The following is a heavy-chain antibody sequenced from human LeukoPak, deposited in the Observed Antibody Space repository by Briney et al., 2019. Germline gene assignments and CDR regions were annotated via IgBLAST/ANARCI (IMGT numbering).Heavy chain of an antibody. J-gene: IGHJ6*03. D-gene: IGHD3-3*01. CDR3: ARVPSRYYDFWSNDRYYYYYMDV. V-gene: IGHV4-59*01. Sequence: PSETLSLTCTVSGGSISSYYWSWIRQPPGKGLEWIGYIYYSGSTNYNPSLKSRVTISVDTSKNQFSLKLSSVTAADTAVYYCARVPSRYYDFWSNDRYYYYYMDVWGKGTTVTVSS. CDR1: GGSISSYY. CDR2: IYYSGST.